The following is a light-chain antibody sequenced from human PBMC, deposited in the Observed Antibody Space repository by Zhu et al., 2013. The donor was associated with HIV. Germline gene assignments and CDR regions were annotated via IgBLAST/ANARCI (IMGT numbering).Light chain of an antibody. CDR3: QQYDDWPPWA. Sequence: EIVMTQSPAALSVSPGERVTLSCRASQSVSTKLAWYQQRPGQAPRLLIYGASTRATGIPARFRGTGSGTEFTLTISSLQSEDFAVYYCQQYDDWPPWAFGRGTKVE. V-gene: IGKV3-15*01. J-gene: IGKJ1*01. CDR1: QSVSTK. CDR2: GAS.